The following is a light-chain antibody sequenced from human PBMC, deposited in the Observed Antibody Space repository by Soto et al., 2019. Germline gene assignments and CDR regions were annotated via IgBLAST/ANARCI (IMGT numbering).Light chain of an antibody. V-gene: IGLV2-11*01. CDR3: CSYAGGPYV. Sequence: QSALTQPRSVSGSPGQSVDISCTGTSSDVGAYNYVSWYQQHPGKAPKVIIYDVSKRPSGVPDRFSGSKSGNTASLTISGLQAEDDADYYCCSYAGGPYVFGTGTKLTVL. CDR2: DVS. J-gene: IGLJ1*01. CDR1: SSDVGAYNY.